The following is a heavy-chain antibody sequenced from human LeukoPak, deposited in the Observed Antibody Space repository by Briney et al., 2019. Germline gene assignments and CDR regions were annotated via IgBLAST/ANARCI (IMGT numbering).Heavy chain of an antibody. D-gene: IGHD1-26*01. Sequence: GGSLRLSCAASGFTLSSCSMDWVRQTPGKGLEWVSSISSSSYIYYADSVKGRFTISKDNAKNSLYLQMNSLRAEDTAVYYCASWELRARWAFDIWGQGTMVTVSS. J-gene: IGHJ3*02. CDR2: ISSSSYI. CDR3: ASWELRARWAFDI. V-gene: IGHV3-21*01. CDR1: GFTLSSCS.